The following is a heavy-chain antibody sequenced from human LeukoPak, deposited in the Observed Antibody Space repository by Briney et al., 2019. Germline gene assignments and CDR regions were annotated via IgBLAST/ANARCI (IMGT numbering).Heavy chain of an antibody. V-gene: IGHV1-69*13. Sequence: GASVKVSCKASGGTFSSYAISWVRQAPGQGLEWMGGIIPIFGTANYAQKFQGRVTITADESTSTAYMELSSLRSEDTAVYYCARGPGVRGFLSAYYMDVWGKGTTVTISS. CDR2: IIPIFGTA. J-gene: IGHJ6*03. CDR3: ARGPGVRGFLSAYYMDV. D-gene: IGHD3-10*01. CDR1: GGTFSSYA.